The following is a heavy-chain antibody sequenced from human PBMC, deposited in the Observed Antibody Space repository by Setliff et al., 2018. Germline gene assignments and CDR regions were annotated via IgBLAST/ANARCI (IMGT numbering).Heavy chain of an antibody. Sequence: SVKVSCKASGGTFSSYAISWVRQAPGQGLEWMGGIIPILGIANYAQKFQGRVTITADKSTGTAYMELSSLRSEDTAVYYCAIDSLPRYCTNGVCYEEFYYWGQGTLVTVSS. CDR2: IIPILGIA. V-gene: IGHV1-69*10. CDR3: AIDSLPRYCTNGVCYEEFYY. D-gene: IGHD2-8*01. CDR1: GGTFSSYA. J-gene: IGHJ4*02.